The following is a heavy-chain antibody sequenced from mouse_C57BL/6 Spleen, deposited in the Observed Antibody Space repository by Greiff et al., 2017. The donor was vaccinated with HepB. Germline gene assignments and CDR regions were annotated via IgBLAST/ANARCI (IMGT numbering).Heavy chain of an antibody. CDR1: GYAFSSSW. V-gene: IGHV1-82*01. Sequence: VKLMESGPELVKPGASVKISCKASGYAFSSSWMNWVKQRPGKGLEWIGRIYPGDGDTNYNGKFKGKATLTADKSSSTAYMQLSSLTSEDSAVYFCARSNYGSSYWYFDVWGTGTTVTVSS. CDR2: IYPGDGDT. D-gene: IGHD1-1*01. CDR3: ARSNYGSSYWYFDV. J-gene: IGHJ1*03.